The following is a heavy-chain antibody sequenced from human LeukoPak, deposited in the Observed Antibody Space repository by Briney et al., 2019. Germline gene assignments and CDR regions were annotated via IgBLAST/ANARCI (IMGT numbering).Heavy chain of an antibody. D-gene: IGHD3-22*01. CDR2: IYYSGST. V-gene: IGHV4-39*07. Sequence: SETLSLTCTVPGGSISSSSYYWGWIRQPPGKGLEWLGSIYYSGSTYYHPSLKSRVTISVDTSKNQFFLKLSSMTAADTAVYYCARVWKYYYDSSGYDTWGQGTLVTVSS. CDR3: ARVWKYYYDSSGYDT. CDR1: GGSISSSSYY. J-gene: IGHJ5*02.